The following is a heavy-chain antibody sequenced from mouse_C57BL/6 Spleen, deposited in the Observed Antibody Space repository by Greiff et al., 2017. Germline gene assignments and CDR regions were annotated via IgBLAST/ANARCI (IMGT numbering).Heavy chain of an antibody. V-gene: IGHV14-3*01. CDR3: AFYDCYCGYFDV. J-gene: IGHJ1*03. CDR1: GFNIKNTY. Sequence: EVQLQQSVAELVRPGASVKLSCTASGFNIKNTYMHWVKQTPEQGLEWIGRIDPANGYTKYAPKFQGKATITADTSSNTAYLQLSSLTSEDTAIYYCAFYDCYCGYFDVWGTGTTVTVSS. CDR2: IDPANGYT. D-gene: IGHD2-3*01.